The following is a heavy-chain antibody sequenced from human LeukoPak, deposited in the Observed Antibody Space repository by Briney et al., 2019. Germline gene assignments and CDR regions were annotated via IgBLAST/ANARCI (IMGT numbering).Heavy chain of an antibody. V-gene: IGHV4-39*07. D-gene: IGHD5-24*01. J-gene: IGHJ4*02. CDR1: GGSISSSSYS. CDR2: IFYSGRT. CDR3: ARDGYNFFDY. Sequence: SETLSLTCTVSGGSISSSSYSWGWIRRPPGTGLEWIGSIFYSGRTYYNPSLKSRVTISVDTSKNQFSLKLSSVTAADTAVYYCARDGYNFFDYWGQGTLVTVSS.